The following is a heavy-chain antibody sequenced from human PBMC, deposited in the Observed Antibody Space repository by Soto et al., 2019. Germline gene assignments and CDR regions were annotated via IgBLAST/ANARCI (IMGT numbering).Heavy chain of an antibody. V-gene: IGHV3-23*01. Sequence: GGSLRLSCAASGFSFGNYAMSLVRQSPGKGLEWVSTISGSGFDTKYADSVKGRFTISRDNSKNTLYLQMNSLRAEDTAVYYCARGDSGGSCYDYWGQGTLVTVSS. CDR3: ARGDSGGSCYDY. CDR2: ISGSGFDT. J-gene: IGHJ4*02. CDR1: GFSFGNYA. D-gene: IGHD2-15*01.